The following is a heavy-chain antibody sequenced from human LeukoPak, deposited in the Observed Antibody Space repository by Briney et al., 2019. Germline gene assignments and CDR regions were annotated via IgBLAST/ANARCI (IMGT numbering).Heavy chain of an antibody. Sequence: ASVKVSCKASGYTFTGYYMHWVRQAPGQGLEWMGWINPNSGGTNYAQKFQGRVTMTRDTSISTAYMELSRLRSDDTAVYYCANLGYCSGGSCYYPINDYWGQGTLVTVSS. CDR1: GYTFTGYY. CDR3: ANLGYCSGGSCYYPINDY. CDR2: INPNSGGT. D-gene: IGHD2-15*01. J-gene: IGHJ4*02. V-gene: IGHV1-2*02.